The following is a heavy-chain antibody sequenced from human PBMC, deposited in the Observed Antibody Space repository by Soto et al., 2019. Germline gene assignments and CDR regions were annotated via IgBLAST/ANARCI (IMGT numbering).Heavy chain of an antibody. CDR2: INVGNGNT. D-gene: IGHD2-8*01. V-gene: IGHV1-3*01. J-gene: IGHJ6*02. Sequence: ASVKVSCKASGYTFTSYAMHWVRQAPGQRLEWMGWINVGNGNTKYSQKFQGRVTITRDTSASTAYMELSSLRSEDTAVYYCARDPYHVLMVNAPNLYGMDVWGQGTTVTVSS. CDR3: ARDPYHVLMVNAPNLYGMDV. CDR1: GYTFTSYA.